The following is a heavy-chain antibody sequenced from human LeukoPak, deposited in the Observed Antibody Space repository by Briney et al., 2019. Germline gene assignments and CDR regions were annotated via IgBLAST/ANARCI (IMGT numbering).Heavy chain of an antibody. CDR3: AKDGRAIVVVVAATWDYYMDV. CDR2: IRYDGSNK. D-gene: IGHD2-15*01. J-gene: IGHJ6*03. V-gene: IGHV3-30*02. CDR1: GFTFKSYG. Sequence: PGGSLTLSCAACGFTFKSYGMQWLHQAPGKGLEWVAFIRYDGSNKYYADSVKGRFTISRDNSKNTLYLQMNSLRAEDTAVYYCAKDGRAIVVVVAATWDYYMDVWGKGTTVTISS.